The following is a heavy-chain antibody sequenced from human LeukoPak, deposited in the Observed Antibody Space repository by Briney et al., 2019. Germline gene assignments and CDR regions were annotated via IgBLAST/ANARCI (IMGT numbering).Heavy chain of an antibody. CDR3: ARDNPSTAFDI. J-gene: IGHJ3*02. CDR1: GGSISSYY. V-gene: IGHV4-59*01. Sequence: PSETLSLTCTVSGGSISSYYWSWIRQPPGKGLEWIGYIYYSGSTNYNPSLKSRVTISVDTSKNQFSLKLSSVTAADTAVYYCARDNPSTAFDIWGQGTMVTVSS. CDR2: IYYSGST.